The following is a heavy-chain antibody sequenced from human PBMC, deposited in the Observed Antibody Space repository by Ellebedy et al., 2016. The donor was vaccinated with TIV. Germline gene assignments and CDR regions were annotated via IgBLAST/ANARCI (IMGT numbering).Heavy chain of an antibody. V-gene: IGHV1-69*06. J-gene: IGHJ6*02. D-gene: IGHD6-19*01. CDR1: GGTFSSYA. CDR3: ARDREAVAPGEVDV. CDR2: ITPIFGTA. Sequence: SVKVSXXASGGTFSSYAISWVRQAPGQGLEWMGGITPIFGTANYAQKFQGRVTITADKSTSTAYMELSSLRSEDTAVYYCARDREAVAPGEVDVWGQGTTVTVSS.